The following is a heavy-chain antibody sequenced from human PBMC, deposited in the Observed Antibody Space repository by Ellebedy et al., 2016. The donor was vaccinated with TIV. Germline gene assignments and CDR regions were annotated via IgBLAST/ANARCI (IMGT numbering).Heavy chain of an antibody. CDR3: ARRGLAAGGTLLYY. D-gene: IGHD6-13*01. V-gene: IGHV3-7*03. CDR2: IKQDGSEK. J-gene: IGHJ4*02. Sequence: PGGSLRLSCAASGFTFSSYWMTWVRQAPGKGLEWVAHIKQDGSEKYYVDFVKGRFTISRENAENSLYLQRNSLRAEDTAVYYCARRGLAAGGTLLYYWGQGTLVTVSS. CDR1: GFTFSSYW.